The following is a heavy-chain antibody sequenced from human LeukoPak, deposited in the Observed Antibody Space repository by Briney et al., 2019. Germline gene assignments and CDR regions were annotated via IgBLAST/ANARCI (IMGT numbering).Heavy chain of an antibody. CDR3: ATTPSNQLPLLYYYYGMDV. CDR1: GFTFSSYA. D-gene: IGHD2-15*01. V-gene: IGHV3-23*01. J-gene: IGHJ6*02. Sequence: GASLRLSCAASGFTFSSYAMSWVRQAPGKGLEWVSAISGSGGSTYYADSVKGRFTISRDNSKNTLYLQMNSLRAEDTAVYYCATTPSNQLPLLYYYYGMDVWGQGTTVTVSS. CDR2: ISGSGGST.